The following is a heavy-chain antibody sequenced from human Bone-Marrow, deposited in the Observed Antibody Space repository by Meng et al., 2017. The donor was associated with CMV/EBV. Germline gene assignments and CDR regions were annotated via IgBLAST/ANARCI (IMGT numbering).Heavy chain of an antibody. D-gene: IGHD7-27*01. J-gene: IGHJ4*02. CDR3: GRDLTGERDQ. Sequence: EVQLVQSGGGLVQPGGSLRTSCSASGFTFSRYRMHWVRQVPGEGLVWVSSINEDGSFTSYADPVKGRFTISRDNAKNTLYLQMHNLRVDDSAVYYCGRDLTGERDQWGQGTLVTVSS. V-gene: IGHV3-74*03. CDR2: INEDGSFT. CDR1: GFTFSRYR.